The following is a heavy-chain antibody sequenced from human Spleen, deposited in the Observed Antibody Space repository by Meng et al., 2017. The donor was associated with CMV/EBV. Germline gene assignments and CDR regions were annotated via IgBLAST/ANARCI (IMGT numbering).Heavy chain of an antibody. J-gene: IGHJ3*02. CDR1: GFTFHDYA. CDR2: ISWYSDTI. D-gene: IGHD5-24*01. V-gene: IGHV3-9*01. CDR3: VRATFHDAFVM. Sequence: SLKISCAASGFTFHDYAMHWVRQGPGKGLEWVSSISWYSDTIDYADSVKGRFTISRDNAKRSLYLEMSSLRAEDTALYYCVRATFHDAFVMWGQGTMVTVSS.